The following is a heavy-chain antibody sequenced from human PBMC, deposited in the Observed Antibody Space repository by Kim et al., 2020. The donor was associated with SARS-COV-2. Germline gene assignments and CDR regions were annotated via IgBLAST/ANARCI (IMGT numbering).Heavy chain of an antibody. CDR1: GISFSSYE. CDR2: INSGGTII. V-gene: IGHV3-48*03. Sequence: GGSLRLSCATSGISFSSYEMNWVRQAPGRGLEWVSYINSGGTIIYYADSVKGRFTISRDNAKNSLFLQMNSLRAEDTAVYYCASGEVVDHWGQGTLVT. CDR3: ASGEVVDH. J-gene: IGHJ4*02. D-gene: IGHD2-15*01.